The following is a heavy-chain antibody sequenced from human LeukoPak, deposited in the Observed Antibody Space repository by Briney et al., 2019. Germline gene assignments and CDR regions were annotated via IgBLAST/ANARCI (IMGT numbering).Heavy chain of an antibody. V-gene: IGHV4-34*01. D-gene: IGHD3-9*01. CDR2: INHSGST. Sequence: SETLSLTCAVYGGSFSGYYWSWIRQPPGKGLEWIGEINHSGSTNYNPSLKSRVTISVDTSKNQFSLKLSSVTAADTAVYYCARILGDYNILTGLYLNYNFDYWGQGTLVTVSS. CDR3: ARILGDYNILTGLYLNYNFDY. CDR1: GGSFSGYY. J-gene: IGHJ4*02.